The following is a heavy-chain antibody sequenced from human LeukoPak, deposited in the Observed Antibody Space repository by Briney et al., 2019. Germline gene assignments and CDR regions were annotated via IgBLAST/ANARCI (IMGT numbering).Heavy chain of an antibody. CDR2: IKQDESEK. J-gene: IGHJ4*02. V-gene: IGHV3-7*01. CDR3: ARVLDNSSSRYQSLKY. CDR1: GFTFSSDW. Sequence: GXXLRLSCADSGFTFSSDWMNWGREAAGKGVEWVANIKQDESEKDYVDSMKGRFTISREKAKNSLYLQMDRLRAEDTAVYYCARVLDNSSSRYQSLKYWGQGTLVTVSS. D-gene: IGHD2/OR15-2a*01.